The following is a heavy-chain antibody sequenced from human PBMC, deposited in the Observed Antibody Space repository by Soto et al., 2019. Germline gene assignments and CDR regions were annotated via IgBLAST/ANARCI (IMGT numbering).Heavy chain of an antibody. Sequence: PSETLSLTCTVSGGSISSYYWSWIRQPPGKGLEWIGYIYYSGSTNCNPSLKSRVTISVDTSKNQFSLKLSSVTAVDTAVYYCARGRSYFEVFDYWGQGTLVTVSS. J-gene: IGHJ4*02. D-gene: IGHD1-26*01. CDR1: GGSISSYY. CDR2: IYYSGST. V-gene: IGHV4-59*01. CDR3: ARGRSYFEVFDY.